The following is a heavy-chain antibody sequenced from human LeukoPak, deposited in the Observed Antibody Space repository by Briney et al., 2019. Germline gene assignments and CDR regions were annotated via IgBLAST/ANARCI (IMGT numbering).Heavy chain of an antibody. CDR1: GFTFSSYS. D-gene: IGHD3-10*01. V-gene: IGHV3-21*01. CDR3: ARNLRHYYGSGSYYPPGY. CDR2: ISSSSSYI. Sequence: GGSLRLSCAASGFTFSSYSMNWVRQAPGKGLEWVSSISSSSSYIYYADSVEGRFTISRDNAKNSLYLQMNSLRAEDTAVYYCARNLRHYYGSGSYYPPGYWGQGTLVTVSS. J-gene: IGHJ4*02.